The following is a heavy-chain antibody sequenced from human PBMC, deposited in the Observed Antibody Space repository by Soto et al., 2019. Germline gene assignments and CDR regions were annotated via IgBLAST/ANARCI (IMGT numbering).Heavy chain of an antibody. Sequence: GGSLRLSCAASGFTFSSYGMHWVRQAPGKGLEWVAVIWYDGSNKYYADSVKGRFTISRDNSKNTLYLQMNSLRAEDTAVYYCARDHGNRSPGYWGQGTLVNVSS. V-gene: IGHV3-33*01. D-gene: IGHD3-10*01. J-gene: IGHJ4*02. CDR3: ARDHGNRSPGY. CDR2: IWYDGSNK. CDR1: GFTFSSYG.